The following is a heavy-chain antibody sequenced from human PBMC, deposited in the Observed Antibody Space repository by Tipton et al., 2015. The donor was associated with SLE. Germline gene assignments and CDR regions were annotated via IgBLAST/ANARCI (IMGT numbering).Heavy chain of an antibody. D-gene: IGHD3-10*01. Sequence: LSLTCAASGFIFSDYYMNWIRQAPGKGLEWVSYISDSGDIIYYADSVKGRFTISRDNAKNSLFLQMNSLRAEDAAVYFCARGDYYSGSYHDAFDIWGQGTVVTVSS. CDR1: GFIFSDYY. V-gene: IGHV3-11*01. J-gene: IGHJ3*02. CDR2: ISDSGDII. CDR3: ARGDYYSGSYHDAFDI.